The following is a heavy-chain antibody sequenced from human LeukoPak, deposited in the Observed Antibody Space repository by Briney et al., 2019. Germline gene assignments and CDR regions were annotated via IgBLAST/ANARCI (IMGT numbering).Heavy chain of an antibody. Sequence: GGSLRLSCAASGFTFSSYAMTWVRQAPGKGLEWVSAITASGDDSYYADSVKGRFAISRDNSKNTFYLQMISLRAEDTAIYYCAKDRRQISVATTFDSWGQGTLVTVSP. V-gene: IGHV3-23*01. CDR2: ITASGDDS. D-gene: IGHD5-12*01. J-gene: IGHJ4*02. CDR1: GFTFSSYA. CDR3: AKDRRQISVATTFDS.